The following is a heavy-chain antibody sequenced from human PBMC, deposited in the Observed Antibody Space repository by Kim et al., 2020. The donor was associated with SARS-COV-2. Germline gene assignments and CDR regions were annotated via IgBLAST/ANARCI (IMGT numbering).Heavy chain of an antibody. Sequence: GGSLRLSCAASGFTFSSYSMNWVRQAPGKGLEWVSSISSSSRYIYYADSMKGRFTISRDNAKNSLYLQMNSLRAEDTAVYYCAREITLVRGIDYWGQGTLVTVSS. V-gene: IGHV3-21*01. CDR2: ISSSSRYI. CDR3: AREITLVRGIDY. CDR1: GFTFSSYS. J-gene: IGHJ4*02. D-gene: IGHD3-10*01.